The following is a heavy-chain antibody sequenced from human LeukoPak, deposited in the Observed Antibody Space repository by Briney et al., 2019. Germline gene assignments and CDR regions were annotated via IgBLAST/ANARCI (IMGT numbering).Heavy chain of an antibody. Sequence: ASVKVSCKVSGYTLTELSMHWVRQAPGEGLEWMGGFDPEDGETIYAQKFQGRVTMTEDTSTDTAYMELSSLRSEDTAVYYCATDPPAAYYDILYINFDYWGQGTLVTVSS. V-gene: IGHV1-24*01. CDR3: ATDPPAAYYDILYINFDY. CDR2: FDPEDGET. CDR1: GYTLTELS. J-gene: IGHJ4*02. D-gene: IGHD3-9*01.